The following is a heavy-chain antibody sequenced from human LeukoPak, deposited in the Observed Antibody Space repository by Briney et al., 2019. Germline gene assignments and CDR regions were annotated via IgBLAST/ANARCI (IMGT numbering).Heavy chain of an antibody. CDR1: GGSFSGYY. CDR2: INHSGST. Sequence: SETLSLTCAVYGGSFSGYYWSWIRQPPGKGLEWIGEINHSGSTNYNPSLKSRVTISVDTSKNQFSLKLSSVTAADTAVYYCARELLAARRTDAFDIWGQGTMVTVSS. V-gene: IGHV4-34*01. D-gene: IGHD6-6*01. CDR3: ARELLAARRTDAFDI. J-gene: IGHJ3*02.